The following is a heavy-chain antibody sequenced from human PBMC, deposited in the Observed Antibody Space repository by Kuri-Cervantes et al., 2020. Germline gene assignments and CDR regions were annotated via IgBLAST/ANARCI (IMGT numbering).Heavy chain of an antibody. Sequence: GSLRLSCTVSGGSISSYYWSWIRQPAGKGLEWIGRIYSSGSTNYNPSLKSRVTISVDKSKTQFSLKLSSVTAADTAVYYCARGLSMVLGVPFDYWGQGTLVTVSS. CDR3: ARGLSMVLGVPFDY. CDR1: GGSISSYY. D-gene: IGHD3-10*01. J-gene: IGHJ4*02. V-gene: IGHV4-4*07. CDR2: IYSSGST.